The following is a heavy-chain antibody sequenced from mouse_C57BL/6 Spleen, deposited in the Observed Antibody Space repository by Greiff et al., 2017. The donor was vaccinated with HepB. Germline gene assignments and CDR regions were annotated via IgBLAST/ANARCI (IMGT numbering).Heavy chain of an antibody. V-gene: IGHV5-17*01. Sequence: EVKLMESGGGLVKPGGSLKLSCAASGFTFSDYGMHWVRQAPEKGLEWVAYISSGSSTIYYADTVKGRFTISRDNAKNTLFLQMTSLRSEDTAMYYCARGDLGEYFDYWGQGTTLTVSS. J-gene: IGHJ2*01. CDR3: ARGDLGEYFDY. D-gene: IGHD4-1*01. CDR1: GFTFSDYG. CDR2: ISSGSSTI.